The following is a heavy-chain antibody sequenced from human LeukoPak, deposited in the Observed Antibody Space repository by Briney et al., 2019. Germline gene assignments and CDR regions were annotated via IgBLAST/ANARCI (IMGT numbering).Heavy chain of an antibody. Sequence: GGSLRLSCAASGFTFSAYWMHWVRQAPGKGLVWVSAISGSGGSTYYADSVKGRFTISRDNSKNTLYLQMNSLRAEDTAVYYCAKNRLLSWFDPWGQGTLVTVSS. CDR3: AKNRLLSWFDP. J-gene: IGHJ5*02. D-gene: IGHD3-16*02. V-gene: IGHV3-23*01. CDR1: GFTFSAYW. CDR2: ISGSGGST.